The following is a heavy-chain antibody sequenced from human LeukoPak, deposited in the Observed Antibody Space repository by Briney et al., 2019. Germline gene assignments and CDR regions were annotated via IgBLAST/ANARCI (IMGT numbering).Heavy chain of an antibody. CDR3: ARGSSGSLLSEWFDP. CDR2: IYYSGST. D-gene: IGHD6-25*01. Sequence: SETLSLTCTVSGGSISSYYWSWIRQPPGKGLEWIGYIYYSGSTNYNPSLKSRVTISVDTSKNQFSLKLSSVTAADTAVYYCARGSSGSLLSEWFDPWGQGTLVTVSS. CDR1: GGSISSYY. V-gene: IGHV4-59*08. J-gene: IGHJ5*02.